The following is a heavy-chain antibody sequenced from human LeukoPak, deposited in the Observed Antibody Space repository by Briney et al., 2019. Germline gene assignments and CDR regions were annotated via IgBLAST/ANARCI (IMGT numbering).Heavy chain of an antibody. J-gene: IGHJ6*03. CDR1: GITFSSHA. V-gene: IGHV3-23*01. D-gene: IGHD5-24*01. CDR3: AKGGAATMRDGYNYYYYYMEV. CDR2: ISGSGGHT. Sequence: QPGGSLRLSCAASGITFSSHAMSWVRQAPGKGLEWVSLISGSGGHTYYGDSVEGRFTISRDNSTNRLYLQMNSLRPEDTAVYYCAKGGAATMRDGYNYYYYYMEVWGRGTTVTVSS.